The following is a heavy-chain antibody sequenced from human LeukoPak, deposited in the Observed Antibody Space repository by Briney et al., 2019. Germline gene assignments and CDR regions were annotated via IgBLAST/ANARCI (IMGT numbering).Heavy chain of an antibody. CDR3: ARSKGGSYRDYYFDY. J-gene: IGHJ4*02. CDR1: GGTFSSYA. D-gene: IGHD1-26*01. Sequence: ASVKVSCXASGGTFSSYAISWVRQAHGQGLEWMGRIIPIFGTANYAQKFQGRVTITTDESTSTAYMELSSLRSEDTAVYYCARSKGGSYRDYYFDYWGQGTLVTVSS. CDR2: IIPIFGTA. V-gene: IGHV1-69*05.